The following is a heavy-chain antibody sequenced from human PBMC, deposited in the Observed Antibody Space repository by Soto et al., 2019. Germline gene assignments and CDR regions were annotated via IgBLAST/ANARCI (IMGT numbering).Heavy chain of an antibody. J-gene: IGHJ4*02. Sequence: EVQLLESGGGLVQPGGSLRLSCAASGFTFSSFSMNWVRQAPGKGLEWVASVGGGGDHTFYADSVKGRFTISRDDSQNTFFLQMNSLRAEDTAVYFCAKRDSGSGRSPPLIGFWGQGTLVTVSS. CDR2: VGGGGDHT. CDR3: AKRDSGSGRSPPLIGF. D-gene: IGHD3-10*01. V-gene: IGHV3-23*01. CDR1: GFTFSSFS.